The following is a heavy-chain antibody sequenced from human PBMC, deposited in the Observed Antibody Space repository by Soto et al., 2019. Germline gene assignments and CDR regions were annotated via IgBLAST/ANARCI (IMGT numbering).Heavy chain of an antibody. V-gene: IGHV3-11*01. Sequence: LSLTCAVYGWSFSDYYMSWIRQAPGKGLEWVSYISSSGSTIYYADSVKGRFTISRDNAKNSLYLQMNSLRAEDTAVYYCAREDGGTFDYWGQGTLVTVSS. CDR2: ISSSGSTI. CDR3: AREDGGTFDY. J-gene: IGHJ4*02. CDR1: GWSFSDYY. D-gene: IGHD2-15*01.